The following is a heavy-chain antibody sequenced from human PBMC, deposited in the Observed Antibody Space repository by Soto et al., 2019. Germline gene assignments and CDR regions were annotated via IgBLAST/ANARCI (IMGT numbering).Heavy chain of an antibody. CDR2: IYPGDSDT. Sequence: GESLKISCKGSGYSFTSYWIGWVRQMPGKGLEWMGIIYPGDSDTRYSPSFQGQVTISADKSISTAYLQWSSLKASDTAMYYCARHGRPGYCSGGSCYSDDYYYGMDVWGQGTTVTVSS. CDR3: ARHGRPGYCSGGSCYSDDYYYGMDV. J-gene: IGHJ6*02. CDR1: GYSFTSYW. V-gene: IGHV5-51*01. D-gene: IGHD2-15*01.